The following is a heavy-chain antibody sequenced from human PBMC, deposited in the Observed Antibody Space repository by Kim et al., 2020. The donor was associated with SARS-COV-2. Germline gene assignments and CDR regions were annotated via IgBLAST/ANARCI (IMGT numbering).Heavy chain of an antibody. D-gene: IGHD3-10*01. V-gene: IGHV1-2*02. Sequence: ASVKVSCKASGYMFTDYYIHWVRQAPGQGLAWMGWINCKSGGTNYAQNFQGRVTMTRDTSISTAYMELNRLRSDDTAIYYCARDRSGSGWGQGTLVTVSS. J-gene: IGHJ4*02. CDR2: INCKSGGT. CDR1: GYMFTDYY. CDR3: ARDRSGSG.